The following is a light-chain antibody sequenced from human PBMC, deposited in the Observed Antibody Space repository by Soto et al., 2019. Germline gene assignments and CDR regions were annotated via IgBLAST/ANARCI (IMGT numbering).Light chain of an antibody. V-gene: IGKV1-5*01. CDR2: DAS. Sequence: DIPMTQSPSTLSASVGARVTITCRASQSISSWLAWYQQKPGKAPKLLIYDASSLESGVPSRFRGSGSGTEFTLTISSLQPDDFATYYCQQYNSYSQTFGQGTKVDIK. J-gene: IGKJ1*01. CDR1: QSISSW. CDR3: QQYNSYSQT.